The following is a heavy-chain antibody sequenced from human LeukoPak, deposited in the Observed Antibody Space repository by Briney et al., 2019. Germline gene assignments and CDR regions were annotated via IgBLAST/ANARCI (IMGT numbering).Heavy chain of an antibody. CDR1: GFTFSSYA. Sequence: GGSLRLSCAASGFTFSSYAMSWVRQAPGKGLEWVSAISGSGGSTYYADSVKGRFTISRDNSKNTLYLQMNSLRAEDTAVYYCAKEELTYYHDSSGYLDAFDIWGQGTMVTVSS. CDR2: ISGSGGST. D-gene: IGHD3-22*01. CDR3: AKEELTYYHDSSGYLDAFDI. V-gene: IGHV3-23*01. J-gene: IGHJ3*02.